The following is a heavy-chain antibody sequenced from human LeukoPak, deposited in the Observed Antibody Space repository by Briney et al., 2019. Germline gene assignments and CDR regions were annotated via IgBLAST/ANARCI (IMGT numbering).Heavy chain of an antibody. J-gene: IGHJ4*02. CDR1: GFTFNTYV. V-gene: IGHV3-23*01. CDR3: ASLSGHESSFDY. Sequence: GGSLRLSCAASGFTFNTYVMSWVRQAPGKGLEWLSVINSSGGSTYYADSVKGRFTISRDNAKNSLYLQMNSLRAEDTAVYYCASLSGHESSFDYWGQGTLVTVSS. D-gene: IGHD2-15*01. CDR2: INSSGGST.